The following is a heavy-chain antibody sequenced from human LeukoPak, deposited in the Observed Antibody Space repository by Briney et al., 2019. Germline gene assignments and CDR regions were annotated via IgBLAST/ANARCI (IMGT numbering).Heavy chain of an antibody. D-gene: IGHD1-26*01. CDR2: IKSKTDGGTT. CDR1: GFTFSNAW. Sequence: PGGSLRLSCAASGFTFSNAWMSWVRQAPGKGLEWVGRIKSKTDGGTTDYAAPVKGRFTISRDDSKNTLYLQTNSLKTEDTAVYYCTTPAGAANWFDPWGQGTLVTVSS. V-gene: IGHV3-15*01. CDR3: TTPAGAANWFDP. J-gene: IGHJ5*02.